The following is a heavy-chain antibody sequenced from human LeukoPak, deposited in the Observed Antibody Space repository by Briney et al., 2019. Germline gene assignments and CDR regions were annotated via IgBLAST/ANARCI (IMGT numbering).Heavy chain of an antibody. Sequence: PGGSLRLSCAASGFTFSSYSMNWVRQAPGKGLEWVSSISSSSSYIYYADSVKGRFTISRDNAKNSLYLQMNSLRAEDTAVYYCARETSRGYSYGCFGYWGQGTLVTVSS. V-gene: IGHV3-21*01. D-gene: IGHD5-18*01. CDR3: ARETSRGYSYGCFGY. CDR1: GFTFSSYS. CDR2: ISSSSSYI. J-gene: IGHJ4*02.